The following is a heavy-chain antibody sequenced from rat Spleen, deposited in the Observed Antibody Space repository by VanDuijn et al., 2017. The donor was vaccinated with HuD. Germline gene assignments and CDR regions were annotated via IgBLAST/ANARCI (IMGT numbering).Heavy chain of an antibody. Sequence: EVQLVESGGGLVQPGRSMSLSCASSGFIFSNYYMVWVRQAPTKGLEWVASITTGGAITSYRDSVKGRFTISRDTAKSTLYLQMDSLRSEDTATYYCARLSELRDFFDYWGQGVMVTVSS. CDR2: ITTGGAIT. CDR3: ARLSELRDFFDY. CDR1: GFIFSNYY. J-gene: IGHJ2*01. V-gene: IGHV5-25*01. D-gene: IGHD1-11*01.